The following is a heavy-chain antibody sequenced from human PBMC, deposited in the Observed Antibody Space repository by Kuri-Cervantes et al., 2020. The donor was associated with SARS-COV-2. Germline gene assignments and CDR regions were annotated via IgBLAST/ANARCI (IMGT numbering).Heavy chain of an antibody. D-gene: IGHD3/OR15-3a*01. CDR2: IKQDGSEK. CDR3: ARDGLQEWADY. J-gene: IGHJ4*02. CDR1: GFTFWKYA. Sequence: GGSLRLSCEASGFTFWKYAMTWVRQAPGKGLEWVANIKQDGSEKYYVDSVKGRFTISRDNAKNSLYLQMNSLRAEDTAVYHCARDGLQEWADYWGQGTLVTVSS. V-gene: IGHV3-7*01.